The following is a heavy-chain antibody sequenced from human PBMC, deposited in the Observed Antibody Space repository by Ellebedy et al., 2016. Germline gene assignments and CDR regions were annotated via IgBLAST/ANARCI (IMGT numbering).Heavy chain of an antibody. J-gene: IGHJ3*02. V-gene: IGHV1-69*02. CDR1: GDTFSRST. CDR3: ARGHYYDSSGYYEGRDAFDI. CDR2: IIPILGIA. D-gene: IGHD3-22*01. Sequence: ASVKVSCKASGDTFSRSTISWVRQAPGQGLEWMGRIIPILGIANYAQKFQVRVTITADKSTSTAYMELSSLRFEDTAVYYCARGHYYDSSGYYEGRDAFDIWGQGTMVTVSS.